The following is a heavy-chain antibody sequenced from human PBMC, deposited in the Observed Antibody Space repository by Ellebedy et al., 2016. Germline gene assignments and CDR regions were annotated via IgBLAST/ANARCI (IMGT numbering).Heavy chain of an antibody. CDR3: AREGFGELSWFDP. CDR1: GFRFTTYA. D-gene: IGHD3-10*01. Sequence: GGSLRLSCAASGFRFTTYAMHWVRQAPGKGLEWVAVISYDNNKKYYADSVQGRFSISRDNSKNTVYLIMNSLRPDDTAVYHCAREGFGELSWFDPWGQGTLVTVSS. J-gene: IGHJ5*02. CDR2: ISYDNNKK. V-gene: IGHV3-30*04.